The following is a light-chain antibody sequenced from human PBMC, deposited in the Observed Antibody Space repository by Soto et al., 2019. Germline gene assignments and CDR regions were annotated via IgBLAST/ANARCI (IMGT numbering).Light chain of an antibody. CDR1: QSISDT. CDR3: QQYGSSQA. Sequence: EIVMTQSPATLSVSPGGRATLSCRASQSISDTLAWYQQKPGQAPRLLIHGASTRATGFPARFSGSGSGTDFTLTINRLEPEDFAMYYCQQYGSSQAFGQGTRLEIK. V-gene: IGKV3-15*01. J-gene: IGKJ5*01. CDR2: GAS.